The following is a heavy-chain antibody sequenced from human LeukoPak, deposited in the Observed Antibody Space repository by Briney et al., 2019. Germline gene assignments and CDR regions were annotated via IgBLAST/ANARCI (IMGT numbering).Heavy chain of an antibody. CDR1: GGTFTSYG. Sequence: SVKVSCKASGGTFTSYGISWVRQAPGQGLEWMGGIIPIFGTANYAQKFQGRGTITTDESTSTAYIELSSLRSEDTAVYYCARGRDWNYAHFDYWGQGTLVTVSS. V-gene: IGHV1-69*05. CDR3: ARGRDWNYAHFDY. D-gene: IGHD1-7*01. J-gene: IGHJ4*02. CDR2: IIPIFGTA.